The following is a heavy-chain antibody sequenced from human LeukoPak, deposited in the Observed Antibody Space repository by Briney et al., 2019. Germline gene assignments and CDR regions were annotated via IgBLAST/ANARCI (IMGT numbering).Heavy chain of an antibody. V-gene: IGHV4-34*01. Sequence: SETLSLTCAVYGGSFSGYYWSWIRQTQGKGLEWIGDINHSGTSNYNPPLKSRVIISVETSKNQLSLMMRSVTAADTAVYYCARSVSMRVIIDYWGQGALITVSS. CDR1: GGSFSGYY. D-gene: IGHD2/OR15-2a*01. J-gene: IGHJ4*02. CDR3: ARSVSMRVIIDY. CDR2: INHSGTS.